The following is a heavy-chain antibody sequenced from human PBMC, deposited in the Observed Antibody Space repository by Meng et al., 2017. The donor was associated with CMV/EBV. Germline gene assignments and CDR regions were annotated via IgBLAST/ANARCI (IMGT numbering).Heavy chain of an antibody. V-gene: IGHV4-39*07. CDR3: ARSIAARPYRYNWFDP. D-gene: IGHD6-6*01. Sequence: QLQLQESGPGLVKPSETLSLTCTGSGGSISSSSYYLGWIRQPPGKGLEWIGSIYYSGSTYYNPSLKSRVTISVDTSKNQFSLKLSSVTAADTAVYYCARSIAARPYRYNWFDPWGQGTLVTVSS. CDR2: IYYSGST. CDR1: GGSISSSSYY. J-gene: IGHJ5*02.